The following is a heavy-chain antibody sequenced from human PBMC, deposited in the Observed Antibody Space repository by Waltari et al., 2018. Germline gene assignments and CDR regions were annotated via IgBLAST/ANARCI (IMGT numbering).Heavy chain of an antibody. CDR1: GGSFSGYY. J-gene: IGHJ4*02. D-gene: IGHD6-13*01. CDR2: INHSGST. V-gene: IGHV4-34*01. Sequence: QVQLQQWGAGLLKPSETLSLTCAVYGGSFSGYYWCWIRQPPGKGLEWIGEINHSGSTNYNPSLKSRVTISVDTSKNQFSLKLSSVTAADTAVYYCARGRIAAAGTGGDYWGQGTLVTVSS. CDR3: ARGRIAAAGTGGDY.